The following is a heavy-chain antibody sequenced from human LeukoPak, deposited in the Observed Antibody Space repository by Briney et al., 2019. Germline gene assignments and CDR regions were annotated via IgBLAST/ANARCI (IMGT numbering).Heavy chain of an antibody. Sequence: SETLSLTCVVYGGSFSGYYWSWIRQPPGKGLEWIGEINHSGSTNYNPSLKSRVTISVDTSKNQFSLKLSSVTAADTAVYYCARGRSSSYYYYYYMGVWGKGTTVTVSS. CDR3: ARGRSSSYYYYYYMGV. V-gene: IGHV4-34*01. CDR1: GGSFSGYY. D-gene: IGHD3-16*02. CDR2: INHSGST. J-gene: IGHJ6*03.